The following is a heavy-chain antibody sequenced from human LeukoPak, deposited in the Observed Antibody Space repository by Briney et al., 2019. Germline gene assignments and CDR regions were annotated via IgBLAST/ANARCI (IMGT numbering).Heavy chain of an antibody. D-gene: IGHD4-17*01. CDR3: ARHTSVFESSSYFDY. V-gene: IGHV5-51*01. CDR2: SYPGDSDT. J-gene: IGHJ4*02. Sequence: GESLKISCKGSGYSFTIYWIGWVRQMPGRGLDWLGISYPGDSDTRYSPSLPGQVTLSADKSVTTAYVQWSSIKVSDTAIYSCARHTSVFESSSYFDYWGQGTLVTVSS. CDR1: GYSFTIYW.